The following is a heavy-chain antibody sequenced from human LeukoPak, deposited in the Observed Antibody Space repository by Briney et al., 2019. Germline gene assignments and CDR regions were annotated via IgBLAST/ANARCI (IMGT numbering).Heavy chain of an antibody. CDR3: ARDGGYDYYYYGMDV. CDR1: GGTFSSYA. Sequence: ASVKVSCKASGGTFSSYAISWVRQAPGQGLEWMGWINPNSGGTNYAQKFQGWVTMTRDTSISTAYMELSRLRSDDTAVYYCARDGGYDYYYYGMDVWGQGTTVTVSS. CDR2: INPNSGGT. V-gene: IGHV1-2*04. J-gene: IGHJ6*02. D-gene: IGHD5-12*01.